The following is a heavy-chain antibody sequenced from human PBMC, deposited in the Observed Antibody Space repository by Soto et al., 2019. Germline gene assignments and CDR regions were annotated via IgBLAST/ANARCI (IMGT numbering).Heavy chain of an antibody. Sequence: QVQLVQSGAEVKKPGSSVKVSCKASGGTFSTYTITWVRQAPGQGLEWMGRILPIIGIINYAQQFQARVTITADKFTGTAYMELTRLRSDDTAVYYCAGDPDSHYNDSHASSYPWGQGTLVTVSS. CDR1: GGTFSTYT. V-gene: IGHV1-69*08. CDR3: AGDPDSHYNDSHASSYP. D-gene: IGHD3-22*01. CDR2: ILPIIGII. J-gene: IGHJ5*02.